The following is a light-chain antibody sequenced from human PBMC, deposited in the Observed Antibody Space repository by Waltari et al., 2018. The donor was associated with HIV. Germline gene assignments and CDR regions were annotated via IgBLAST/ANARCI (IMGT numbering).Light chain of an antibody. CDR2: WSS. CDR1: QNILYNSNKRND. J-gene: IGKJ2*03. Sequence: VITQSPDFLPMSLGGRTTITSKSTQNILYNSNKRNDLAWYHQKPGQPPKLLLYWSSVRESGVPDRFSGSGSGTDFTLTISSLQPEDVGTYYCQQYYTTVYSFGQGTKVEIK. CDR3: QQYYTTVYS. V-gene: IGKV4-1*01.